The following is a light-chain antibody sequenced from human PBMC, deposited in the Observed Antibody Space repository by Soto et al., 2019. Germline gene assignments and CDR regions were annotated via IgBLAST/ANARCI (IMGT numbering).Light chain of an antibody. Sequence: QSVLTQPPSASGSPGQSVTISCTGTSSDVGAYNYVSWYQQHPGKAPNLMIYEVTKRPSGVPDRFSGSKSGNTASLTVSGLQAEDEADYYCSSYAGSTLYVFGTGTKVTVL. CDR1: SSDVGAYNY. V-gene: IGLV2-8*01. CDR2: EVT. J-gene: IGLJ1*01. CDR3: SSYAGSTLYV.